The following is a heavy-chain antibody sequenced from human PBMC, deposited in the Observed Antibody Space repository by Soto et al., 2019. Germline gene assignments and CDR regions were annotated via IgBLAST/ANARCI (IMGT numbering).Heavy chain of an antibody. J-gene: IGHJ4*02. CDR2: IIPIFGTA. Sequence: QVQLVQSGAEVKKPGSSVKVSCKASGGTFSSYTISWVRQAPGQGLEWMGGIIPIFGTANYAQKIQGRVTITADESTSTAYMELSSLRSEDTAVYYCARGGDSSGYYRDGPLGYWGQGTLVTVSS. CDR1: GGTFSSYT. D-gene: IGHD3-22*01. V-gene: IGHV1-69*01. CDR3: ARGGDSSGYYRDGPLGY.